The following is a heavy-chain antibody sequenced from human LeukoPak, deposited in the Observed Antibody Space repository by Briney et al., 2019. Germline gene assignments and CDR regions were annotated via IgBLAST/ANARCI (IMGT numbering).Heavy chain of an antibody. Sequence: GGSLRLSCAASGFTFSNYGMHWVRQAPGKGLEWVASIYNDGNKKDYTDSVKGRFTISRDNSKNTLYLQMNSLKTDDTAVYYCARDRGRGFDLWGQGTLVTVSA. J-gene: IGHJ5*02. CDR2: IYNDGNKK. CDR3: ARDRGRGFDL. V-gene: IGHV3-30*19. CDR1: GFTFSNYG.